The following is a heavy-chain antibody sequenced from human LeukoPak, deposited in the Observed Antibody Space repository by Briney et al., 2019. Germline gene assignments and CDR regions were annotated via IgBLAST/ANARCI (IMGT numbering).Heavy chain of an antibody. CDR2: ALSPGST. J-gene: IGHJ6*03. D-gene: IGHD3/OR15-3a*01. V-gene: IGHV4-61*02. CDR3: MDV. Sequence: SETLSLTCSVSGWSIRRGTYYWSWIRQPAGKGLEWIGRALSPGSTDFNSFDYNPSFKSRVSMSFDTAKNQLFLKVTSARERAPAYNFYMDVWGKGTKVTVSS. CDR1: GWSIRRGTYY.